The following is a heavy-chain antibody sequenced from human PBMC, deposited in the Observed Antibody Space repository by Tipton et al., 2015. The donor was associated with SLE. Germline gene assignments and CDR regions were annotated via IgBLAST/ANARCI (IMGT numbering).Heavy chain of an antibody. J-gene: IGHJ4*02. Sequence: TLSLTCTVSGGSISSSSYYWGWIRQPPGKGLAWIGEINHSGSTNYNPSLKSRVTISVDTSKNQFSLKLSSVTAADTAVYYCARAGPYCGGDCYGRYFDYWGQGTLVTVSS. D-gene: IGHD2-21*01. CDR2: INHSGST. CDR1: GGSISSSSYY. CDR3: ARAGPYCGGDCYGRYFDY. V-gene: IGHV4-39*07.